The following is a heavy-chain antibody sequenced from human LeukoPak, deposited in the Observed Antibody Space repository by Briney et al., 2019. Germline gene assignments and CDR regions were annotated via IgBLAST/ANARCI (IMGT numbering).Heavy chain of an antibody. Sequence: PGGSLRLSCAVSGFDFSSNWMHWVRHAPGQGLVWVSRIKGDGISTNYADSVKGRFTISRDIAKNTLYLQMNSLRAEDTGVYYCARLRPLDFWGQGTLVTVSS. CDR1: GFDFSSNW. V-gene: IGHV3-74*01. CDR3: ARLRPLDF. J-gene: IGHJ4*02. D-gene: IGHD4-17*01. CDR2: IKGDGIST.